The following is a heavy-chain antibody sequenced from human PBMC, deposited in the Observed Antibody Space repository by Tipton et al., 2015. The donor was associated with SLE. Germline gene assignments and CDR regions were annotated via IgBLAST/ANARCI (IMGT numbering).Heavy chain of an antibody. Sequence: SLRLSCAASGFRFDDYAMHWVRQAPGKGLEWVSGLSWNSGSIDYADSVKGRFTISRDNAKSSLYLQMNSLRVEDTALYYCSRDLDSSGWYNSGYFDHWGQGTLVTVSS. CDR1: GFRFDDYA. D-gene: IGHD6-19*01. CDR2: LSWNSGSI. V-gene: IGHV3-9*01. J-gene: IGHJ4*02. CDR3: SRDLDSSGWYNSGYFDH.